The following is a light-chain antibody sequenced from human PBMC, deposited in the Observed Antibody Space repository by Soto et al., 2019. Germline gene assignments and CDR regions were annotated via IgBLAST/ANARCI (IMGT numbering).Light chain of an antibody. V-gene: IGLV2-14*01. Sequence: QSVLTQPASVSGVPGQSITISCTGTSSDVGGYNYVSWYQQHPGKAPKLLIYDVSNRPSGASNRFSGSKSGNPASLTIPGLQAEDEADYYCSSYTGSTTLHYVFGTGTKVTVL. J-gene: IGLJ1*01. CDR1: SSDVGGYNY. CDR2: DVS. CDR3: SSYTGSTTLHYV.